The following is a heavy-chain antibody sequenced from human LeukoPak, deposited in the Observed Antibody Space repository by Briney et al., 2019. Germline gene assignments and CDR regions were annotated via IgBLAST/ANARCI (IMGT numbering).Heavy chain of an antibody. J-gene: IGHJ4*02. V-gene: IGHV3-23*01. Sequence: GGSLRLSCAASGFTFSIYAMSWVRQAPGKGLEWVSAISGSGGSTYYADSVKGRFTSSRDNSKNTLYLQMNSLRAEDTAVYYCAKGFSGSWYNPYYFDYWGQGTLVTVSS. CDR1: GFTFSIYA. CDR2: ISGSGGST. CDR3: AKGFSGSWYNPYYFDY. D-gene: IGHD6-13*01.